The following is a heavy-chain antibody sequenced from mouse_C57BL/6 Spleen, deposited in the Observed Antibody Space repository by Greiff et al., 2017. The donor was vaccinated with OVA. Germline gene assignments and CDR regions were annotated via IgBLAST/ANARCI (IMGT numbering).Heavy chain of an antibody. Sequence: EVQLQQSGPELVKPGASVKISCKASGYTFTDYYMNWVKQSHGKSLEWIGDINPNNGGTSYNQQFKGKATLTVDKSSSTAYMELRSLTSEDSAVYYCARRDGYYYYYFDYWGQGTTLTVSS. D-gene: IGHD2-3*01. CDR3: ARRDGYYYYYFDY. CDR2: INPNNGGT. V-gene: IGHV1-26*01. J-gene: IGHJ2*01. CDR1: GYTFTDYY.